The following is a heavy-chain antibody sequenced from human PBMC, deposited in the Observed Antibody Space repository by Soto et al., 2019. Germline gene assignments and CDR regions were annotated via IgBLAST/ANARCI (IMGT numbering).Heavy chain of an antibody. CDR1: GFTFSSYA. J-gene: IGHJ6*02. CDR3: AKWGSGWYYYYYGMDV. V-gene: IGHV3-23*01. Sequence: LRLSCAASGFTFSSYAMSWVRQAPGKGLEWVSAISGSGGSTYYADSVKGRFTISRDNSKNTLYLQMNSLRAEDTAVYYCAKWGSGWYYYYYGMDVWGQGTTVTVSS. CDR2: ISGSGGST. D-gene: IGHD6-19*01.